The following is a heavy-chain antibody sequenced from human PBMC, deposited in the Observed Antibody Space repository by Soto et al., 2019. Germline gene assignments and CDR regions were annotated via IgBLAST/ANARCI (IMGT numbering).Heavy chain of an antibody. Sequence: SETLSLTGSVSGGTISGYYCTWIRQPAGKGLEWIGRIYRSGNTKYNPSLQSRVTMSLDTSNNQFSLRLTSVTAADTAVYYCARGQRFYEWFDPLGQGTLVTVSS. V-gene: IGHV4-4*07. CDR3: ARGQRFYEWFDP. J-gene: IGHJ5*02. CDR1: GGTISGYY. CDR2: IYRSGNT. D-gene: IGHD3-3*01.